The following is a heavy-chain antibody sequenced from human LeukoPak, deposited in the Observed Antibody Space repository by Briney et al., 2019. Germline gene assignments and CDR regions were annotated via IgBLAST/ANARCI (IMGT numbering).Heavy chain of an antibody. CDR3: ARGGASTWYYYGSGSYYAYDY. Sequence: ASVKVSCKASGYTFTSYAMNWVRQAPGQGLEWMGWINTNTGNPTYAQGFTGRFVFSLDTSASTAYLQISSLKAEDTAVYYCARGGASTWYYYGSGSYYAYDYWGQGTLVTVSS. CDR1: GYTFTSYA. D-gene: IGHD3-10*01. V-gene: IGHV7-4-1*02. CDR2: INTNTGNP. J-gene: IGHJ4*02.